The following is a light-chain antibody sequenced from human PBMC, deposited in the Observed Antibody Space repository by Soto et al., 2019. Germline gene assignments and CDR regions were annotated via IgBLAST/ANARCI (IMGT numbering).Light chain of an antibody. CDR2: GTS. V-gene: IGKV3-15*01. CDR3: QQCDDWPT. Sequence: VMPQSPAPLSVTPGERAALSCRASQTIRKNLAWYHQKPGQAPRLLIYGTSNRATGVPDRITGSRSGTEFTLTITSLQSVDFGFYYCQQCDDWPTFGQGTKVDI. CDR1: QTIRKN. J-gene: IGKJ1*01.